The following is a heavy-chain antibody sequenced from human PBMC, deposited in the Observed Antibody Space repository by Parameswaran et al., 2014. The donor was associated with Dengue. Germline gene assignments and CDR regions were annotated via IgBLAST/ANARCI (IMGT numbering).Heavy chain of an antibody. CDR3: ARAPQTHFGVIGVFDFDY. CDR2: INPSDGSA. J-gene: IGHJ4*02. D-gene: IGHD3-3*01. Sequence: WVRQAPGQGLEWMGVINPSDGSAGYAQKFQGRVTVTRDTSTSTVYMDLRSLRSEDTAIYYCARAPQTHFGVIGVFDFDYWGQGTPVTVSS. V-gene: IGHV1-46*01.